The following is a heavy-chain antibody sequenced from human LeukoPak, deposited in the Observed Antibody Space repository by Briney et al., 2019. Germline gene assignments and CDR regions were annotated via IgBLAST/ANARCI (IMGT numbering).Heavy chain of an antibody. Sequence: SQTLSLTSTVSGGSISRGGYYWSWIRQHPGKGLEWIGYIYYSGSTYYNPSLKSRVTISVDTSKNQFSLKLSSVTAADTAVYYCAREFRAYYDSSGYYSGLSFDPWGQGTLVTVSS. CDR2: IYYSGST. D-gene: IGHD3-22*01. J-gene: IGHJ5*02. CDR3: AREFRAYYDSSGYYSGLSFDP. V-gene: IGHV4-31*03. CDR1: GGSISRGGYY.